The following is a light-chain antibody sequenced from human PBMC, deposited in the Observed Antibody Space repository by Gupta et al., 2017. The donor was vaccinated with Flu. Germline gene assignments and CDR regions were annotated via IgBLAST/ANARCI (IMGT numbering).Light chain of an antibody. J-gene: IGKJ1*01. CDR1: QSVSSTY. CDR2: GAA. CDR3: QQYGRT. V-gene: IGKV3-20*01. Sequence: EIVLTQSPGTLSLSPGESATLSCRASQSVSSTYLAWFQKKPGQAHRLLIYGAANRATGIPDRVSGSGSGTDFTRTISRLEPEDFAGEYGQQYGRTFGQGTKVEIK.